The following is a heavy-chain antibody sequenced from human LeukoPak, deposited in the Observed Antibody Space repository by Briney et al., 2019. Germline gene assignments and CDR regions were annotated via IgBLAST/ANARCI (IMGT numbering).Heavy chain of an antibody. CDR1: GFSFSSYA. Sequence: GGSLRLSCATSGFSFSSYAMSWVGQAPGKGLEWVGRIKRKSDGGTTDYAAPVKGRFTISRDDSKNTLYLQMNSLKSEDTAVYYCTTELDIRPNHYWGQGTLVTVSS. CDR3: TTELDIRPNHY. CDR2: IKRKSDGGTT. J-gene: IGHJ4*02. D-gene: IGHD3-22*01. V-gene: IGHV3-15*01.